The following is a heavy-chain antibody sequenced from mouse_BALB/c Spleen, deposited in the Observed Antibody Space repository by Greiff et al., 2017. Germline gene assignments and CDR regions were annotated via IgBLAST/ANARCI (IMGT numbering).Heavy chain of an antibody. J-gene: IGHJ2*01. CDR1: GYTFTSYW. V-gene: IGHV1-69*02. D-gene: IGHD2-2*01. CDR3: ARDGYDGY. Sequence: QVQLQQPGAELVKPGASVKLSCKASGYTFTSYWMHWVKQRPGQGLEWIGEIDPSDSYTNYNQKFKGKATLTVDKSSSTAYMQLSSLTSEDSAVYYCARDGYDGYWGQGTTLTVSS. CDR2: IDPSDSYT.